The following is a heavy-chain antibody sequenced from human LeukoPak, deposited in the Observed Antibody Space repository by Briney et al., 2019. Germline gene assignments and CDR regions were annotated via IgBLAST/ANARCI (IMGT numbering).Heavy chain of an antibody. Sequence: SETLSLTCTVSGGSITTYSWSWIRQPPGKGLEWIGYIFYSGSTNYNPSLKSRVNISVDTSKNQFSLRLSSVTAADTAVYYCARQVLGSGSSHWYFDLWGRGTLVTVSS. CDR3: ARQVLGSGSSHWYFDL. CDR2: IFYSGST. J-gene: IGHJ2*01. V-gene: IGHV4-59*08. CDR1: GGSITTYS. D-gene: IGHD3-10*01.